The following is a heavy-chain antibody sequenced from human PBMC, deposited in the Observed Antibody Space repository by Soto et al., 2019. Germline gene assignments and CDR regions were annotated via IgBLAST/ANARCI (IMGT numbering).Heavy chain of an antibody. D-gene: IGHD5-18*01. CDR2: ISYDGSNK. CDR1: GFTFSSYA. V-gene: IGHV3-30-3*01. J-gene: IGHJ4*02. Sequence: QVQLVESGGGVVQPGRSLRLSCAASGFTFSSYAMHWVRQAPGKGLEWVAVISYDGSNKYYADSVKGRFTISRDNSKNTLYLQRNSLRAEDTAVYYCARDLRHSYGYLEVDDYWGQGPLVTVSS. CDR3: ARDLRHSYGYLEVDDY.